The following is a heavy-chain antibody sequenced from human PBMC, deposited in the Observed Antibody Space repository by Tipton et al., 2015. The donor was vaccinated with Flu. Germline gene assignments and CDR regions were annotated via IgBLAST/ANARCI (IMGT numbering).Heavy chain of an antibody. CDR1: GFTVSSNY. CDR2: IYSDGDT. CDR3: ARTRGGYCTTTSCFADYFDF. J-gene: IGHJ4*02. V-gene: IGHV3-53*01. Sequence: SLRLSCAASGFTVSSNYMSWVRRAPGKGLEWVSVIYSDGDTYYADSVKGRFTISRDNSKNTLYLQMNSLRAEDTALYYCARTRGGYCTTTSCFADYFDFWGQGTLVAVSS. D-gene: IGHD2-2*01.